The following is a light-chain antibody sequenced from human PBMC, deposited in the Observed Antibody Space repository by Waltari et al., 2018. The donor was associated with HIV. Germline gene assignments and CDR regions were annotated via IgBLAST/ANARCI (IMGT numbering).Light chain of an antibody. CDR2: EVS. CDR3: SSYSPRGSVV. V-gene: IGLV2-14*01. J-gene: IGLJ3*02. CDR1: TSAMSSLNF. Sequence: HSVLTQPASVSGSPGQSITISCSGPTSAMSSLNFVSWYQQSSGRAPNLIIFEVSSRPAGISDRFSGSKSGDTASLTISALRTEDEADYFCSSYSPRGSVVFGGGTKVTVL.